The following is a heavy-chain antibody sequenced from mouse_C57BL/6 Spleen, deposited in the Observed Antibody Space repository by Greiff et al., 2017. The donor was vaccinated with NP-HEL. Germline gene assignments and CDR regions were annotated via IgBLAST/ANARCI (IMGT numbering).Heavy chain of an antibody. Sequence: VQLQQSGAELVRPGSSVKLSCKASGYTFTSYWMDWVKQRPGQGLEWIGNIYPSDSETHYNQKFKDKATLTVDKSSSTAYMQLSSLTSEDSAVYYCARSGAYYSKGAWFAYWGQGTLVTVSA. J-gene: IGHJ3*01. V-gene: IGHV1-61*01. CDR1: GYTFTSYW. D-gene: IGHD2-5*01. CDR3: ARSGAYYSKGAWFAY. CDR2: IYPSDSET.